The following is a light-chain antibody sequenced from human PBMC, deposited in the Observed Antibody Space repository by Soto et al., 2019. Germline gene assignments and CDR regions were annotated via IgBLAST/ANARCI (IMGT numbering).Light chain of an antibody. CDR2: KAS. J-gene: IGKJ3*01. CDR3: QQYTSSPFT. V-gene: IGKV1-5*03. CDR1: QSISSW. Sequence: DIQMTQSPSTLSASVGDRVTITCRASQSISSWLAWYQQKPGKAPKLLIYKASSLESGVPSRFSGSGSGTEFTLTISSLQPDDFATYYCQQYTSSPFTFCPGTKVDIK.